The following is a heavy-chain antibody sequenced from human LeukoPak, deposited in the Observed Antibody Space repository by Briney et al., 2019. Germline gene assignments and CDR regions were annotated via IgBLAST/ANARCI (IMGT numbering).Heavy chain of an antibody. Sequence: ASVKVSCKASGYTSTSYGISWVRQAPGQGLEWMGWINPNSGDTKYAQKFQGRVTMTRDTSISTAYMELTRPRSDDTAVYYCARGGLRVMVYRLYYMDVWGKGTTVTVSS. D-gene: IGHD2-8*01. CDR1: GYTSTSYG. J-gene: IGHJ6*03. V-gene: IGHV1-2*02. CDR3: ARGGLRVMVYRLYYMDV. CDR2: INPNSGDT.